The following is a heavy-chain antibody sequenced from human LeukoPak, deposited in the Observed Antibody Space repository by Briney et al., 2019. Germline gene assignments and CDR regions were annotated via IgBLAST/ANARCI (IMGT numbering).Heavy chain of an antibody. D-gene: IGHD1-14*01. CDR2: IIPIFGTA. J-gene: IGHJ4*02. Sequence: EASVKVSCKASGGTFSSYAISWVRQAPGQGLEWMGGIIPIFGTANYAQKFQGRVTITADESTSTAYMELSSLRSEDTAVYYCARGPRNQEDYYFDYWGRGTLVTVSS. V-gene: IGHV1-69*13. CDR1: GGTFSSYA. CDR3: ARGPRNQEDYYFDY.